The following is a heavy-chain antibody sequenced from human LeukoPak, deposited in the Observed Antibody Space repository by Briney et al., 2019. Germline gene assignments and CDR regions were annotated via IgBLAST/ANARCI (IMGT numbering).Heavy chain of an antibody. J-gene: IGHJ4*02. D-gene: IGHD2-2*01. Sequence: GGSLRLSCAASGFTFSSYSMNWVRQAPRKGLEWVSYISSSSSTIYYADSVKGRFTISRDNAKNSLYLQMNSLRAEDTAVYYCAKDPEYCSGTSCEDFWGQGTLVTVSS. CDR2: ISSSSSTI. V-gene: IGHV3-48*01. CDR1: GFTFSSYS. CDR3: AKDPEYCSGTSCEDF.